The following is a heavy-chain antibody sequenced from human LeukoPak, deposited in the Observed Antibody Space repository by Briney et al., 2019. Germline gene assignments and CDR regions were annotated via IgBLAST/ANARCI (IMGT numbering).Heavy chain of an antibody. CDR2: ISYDGSNK. CDR1: GFTFSSYG. V-gene: IGHV3-30*18. Sequence: PGGSLRLSCAASGFTFSSYGMHWVRQAPGKGLEWVAVISYDGSNKYYADSVKGRFTISRDNSKNTLYLQMNSLRAEDTAVYYCAKESYHYDSSGYIYYFDYWGQGTLVTVSS. D-gene: IGHD3-22*01. CDR3: AKESYHYDSSGYIYYFDY. J-gene: IGHJ4*02.